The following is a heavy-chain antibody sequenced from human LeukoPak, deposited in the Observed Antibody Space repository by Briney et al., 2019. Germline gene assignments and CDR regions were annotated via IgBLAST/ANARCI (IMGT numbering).Heavy chain of an antibody. CDR1: GFTFSSYW. CDR2: INTDGSST. V-gene: IGHV3-74*01. J-gene: IGHJ4*02. Sequence: GRSLRLSCAASGFTFSSYWMHWVRQAPGKGLVWVSRINTDGSSTSYADSVKGRFTISRDNAKNTLYLQMNSLRAEDTAVYYCARGSPRGIAAAGTNYWGQGTLVTVSS. D-gene: IGHD6-13*01. CDR3: ARGSPRGIAAAGTNY.